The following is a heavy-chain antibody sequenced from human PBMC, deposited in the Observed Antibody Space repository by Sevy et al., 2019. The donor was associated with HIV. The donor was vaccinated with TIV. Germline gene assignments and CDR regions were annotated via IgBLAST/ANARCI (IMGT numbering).Heavy chain of an antibody. CDR3: ARVLSGRQVAATKAAAFDI. CDR1: GFTFSSYW. CDR2: IKQDGSEK. Sequence: GGSLRLSCAASGFTFSSYWMSWVRQAPGKGLEWVANIKQDGSEKYYVDSVKGRFTISRDNAKNSLYLQMNSLRDEDTAVYYCARVLSGRQVAATKAAAFDIWGQGTMVTVSS. J-gene: IGHJ3*02. D-gene: IGHD2-15*01. V-gene: IGHV3-7*03.